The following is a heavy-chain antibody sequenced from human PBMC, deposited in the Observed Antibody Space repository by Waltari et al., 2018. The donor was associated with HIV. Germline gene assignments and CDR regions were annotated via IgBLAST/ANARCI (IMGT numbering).Heavy chain of an antibody. CDR1: GFTFSSDN. Sequence: EVQLVESGGGLVKPGGSLRLSCAASGFTFSSDNMHWVRQAPGKGLEWVSFISSSSSYIYYADSVKGRFTISRDNAKNSLNLQMNSLRAEDTAVYYCARDSLRGIGADGNWFDPWGQGTLVTVSS. CDR3: ARDSLRGIGADGNWFDP. J-gene: IGHJ5*02. D-gene: IGHD6-13*01. V-gene: IGHV3-21*01. CDR2: ISSSSSYI.